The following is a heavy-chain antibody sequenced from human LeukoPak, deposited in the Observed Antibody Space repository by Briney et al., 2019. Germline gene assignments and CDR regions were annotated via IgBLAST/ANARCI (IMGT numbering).Heavy chain of an antibody. Sequence: ASVKVSCKASGYTFTSYAMHWVRQAPGQRLEWMGWINAGNGNTKYSQKFQGRVTITRDTSASTAYMELSSLRSEDTAVYYCARVKATIPRMDVWGQGTTVTVSS. J-gene: IGHJ6*02. V-gene: IGHV1-3*01. CDR3: ARVKATIPRMDV. CDR1: GYTFTSYA. CDR2: INAGNGNT. D-gene: IGHD3-3*01.